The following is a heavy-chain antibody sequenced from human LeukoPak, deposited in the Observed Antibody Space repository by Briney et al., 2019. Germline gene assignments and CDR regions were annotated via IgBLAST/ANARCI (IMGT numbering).Heavy chain of an antibody. CDR2: IYYTGST. V-gene: IGHV4-59*01. CDR1: SGSISRYY. D-gene: IGHD3-22*01. CDR3: ACLTTADAFDI. J-gene: IGHJ3*02. Sequence: SETLSLTCTVSSGSISRYYWSWIRQPPGKGLDWIGYIYYTGSTYYNPSLKSRVTISVDTSKNQFSLKLSSVTAADTAVYYCACLTTADAFDIWGQGTMVTVSS.